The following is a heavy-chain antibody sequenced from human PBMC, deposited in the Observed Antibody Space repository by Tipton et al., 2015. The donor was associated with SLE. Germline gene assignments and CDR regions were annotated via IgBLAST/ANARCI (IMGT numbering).Heavy chain of an antibody. CDR2: INPSGGT. J-gene: IGHJ5*02. Sequence: TLSLTCAVYGGSFSDDYWNWIRQPPGKGLEWIGEINPSGGTNYNPSLKSRITISVGTSKNQFSLKVTSVTAADTAVYYCARDTGTGFHPWGQGTLVSVSS. CDR3: ARDTGTGFHP. CDR1: GGSFSDDY. D-gene: IGHD1-1*01. V-gene: IGHV4-34*01.